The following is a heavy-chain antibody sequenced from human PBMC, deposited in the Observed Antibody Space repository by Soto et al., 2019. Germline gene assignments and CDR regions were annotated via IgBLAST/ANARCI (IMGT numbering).Heavy chain of an antibody. D-gene: IGHD3-22*01. V-gene: IGHV1-69*06. J-gene: IGHJ3*02. CDR3: ARAYYYDSSALLGNAFDI. CDR1: GGTFSSYA. Sequence: SVKVSCKASGGTFSSYAISWVRQAPGQGLEWMGGIIPIFGTANYAQKFQGRVTITADKSTSTAYMELSNLRSEDTAVYYCARAYYYDSSALLGNAFDIWGQGTMVTVSS. CDR2: IIPIFGTA.